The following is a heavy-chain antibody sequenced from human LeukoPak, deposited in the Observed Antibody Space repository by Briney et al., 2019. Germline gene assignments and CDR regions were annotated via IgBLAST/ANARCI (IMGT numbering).Heavy chain of an antibody. CDR2: INPNSGVT. CDR1: GYTFTGYY. D-gene: IGHD6-25*01. CDR3: ARGGPRAANPFDY. J-gene: IGHJ4*02. Sequence: ASVKVPCKASGYTFTGYYIHWVRQAPGQGLEWMGWINPNSGVTNYAQKFQGRVTMTRDTSISTAYMELSRLRSDDTAVYYCARGGPRAANPFDYWGQGTLVTVSS. V-gene: IGHV1-2*02.